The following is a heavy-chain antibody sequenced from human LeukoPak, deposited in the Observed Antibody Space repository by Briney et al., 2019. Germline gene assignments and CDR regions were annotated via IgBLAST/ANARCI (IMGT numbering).Heavy chain of an antibody. V-gene: IGHV4-34*01. CDR3: ARDLNWETY. J-gene: IGHJ4*02. D-gene: IGHD7-27*01. CDR1: GGSFSGYY. Sequence: SETLSLTCAVYGGSFSGYYWSWIRQPPGKGLEWIGEINHSGNTNSNPSLKSRVTMSVDTSKNQFSLKLSSLTAADTAVYYCARDLNWETYWGQGTLVSVSS. CDR2: INHSGNT.